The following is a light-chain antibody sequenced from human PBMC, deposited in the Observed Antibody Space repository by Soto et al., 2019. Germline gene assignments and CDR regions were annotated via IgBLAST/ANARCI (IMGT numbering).Light chain of an antibody. Sequence: EIVLTQSPGTLSLSPGERATISCRASQSVSNNYLAWYQQKPGQAPRLLIYGASSRATGIPDRFSGSGSGTDFTLTISRLEPEDFAVYYCQQYGNSPITFGQGTRLEIK. CDR1: QSVSNNY. CDR2: GAS. J-gene: IGKJ5*01. CDR3: QQYGNSPIT. V-gene: IGKV3-20*01.